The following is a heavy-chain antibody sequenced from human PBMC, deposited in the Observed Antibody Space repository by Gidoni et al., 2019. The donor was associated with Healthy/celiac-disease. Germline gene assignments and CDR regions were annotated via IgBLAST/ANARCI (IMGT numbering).Heavy chain of an antibody. Sequence: QVQLQQWGAGLLKPSETLSLTCAVYGGSFSGYYWSWIRQPPGKGLEWIGEINHSGSTNSNPSLKSRVTISVDTSKNQFSLKLSSVTAADTAVYYCARAPTVVVTAFDYWGQGTLVTVSS. D-gene: IGHD2-21*02. V-gene: IGHV4-34*01. J-gene: IGHJ4*02. CDR1: GGSFSGYY. CDR2: INHSGST. CDR3: ARAPTVVVTAFDY.